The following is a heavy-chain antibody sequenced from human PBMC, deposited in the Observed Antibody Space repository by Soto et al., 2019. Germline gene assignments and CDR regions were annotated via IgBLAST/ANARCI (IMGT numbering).Heavy chain of an antibody. CDR1: GASVNSDVYY. J-gene: IGHJ4*02. CDR3: ARAPHYEILAAIDY. D-gene: IGHD3-9*01. CDR2: IYDSGST. Sequence: QVQLQESGPGLVRPSQTLSLTCTVSGASVNSDVYYWTWIRQHPEKGLEWIGYIYDSGSTYYNPSLERRGSISLDTPNNQFSLNLKSVTAADTAIYYCARAPHYEILAAIDYWGQGTLVTVSS. V-gene: IGHV4-31*03.